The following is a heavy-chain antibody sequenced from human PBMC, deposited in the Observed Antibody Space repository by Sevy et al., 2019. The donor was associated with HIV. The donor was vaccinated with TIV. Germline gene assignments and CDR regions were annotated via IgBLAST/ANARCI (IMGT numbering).Heavy chain of an antibody. D-gene: IGHD3-16*02. J-gene: IGHJ6*02. V-gene: IGHV3-33*07. Sequence: GGSLRLSCAASGFTFINYGMYWVRQAPGKGLEWVAFVSSDESNKYYEESVKGRFTISRDNSKNTLYLQMNSLRPEDRAVYYCARDAQRLPLGELSRIPSARGGMDVWGQGTAVTVSS. CDR3: ARDAQRLPLGELSRIPSARGGMDV. CDR2: VSSDESNK. CDR1: GFTFINYG.